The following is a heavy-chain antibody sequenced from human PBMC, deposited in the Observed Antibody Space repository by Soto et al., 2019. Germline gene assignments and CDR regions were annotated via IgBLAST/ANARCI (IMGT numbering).Heavy chain of an antibody. D-gene: IGHD3-22*01. CDR3: TRVESSGYYSHQLMDV. J-gene: IGHJ6*02. CDR2: IYSGGST. CDR1: GLTVSSYY. Sequence: PGGSLRLSCAASGLTVSSYYMSWVRQAPGKGLEWVSVIYSGGSTYYADSVKGRFTISRDNSKNTLYLQMNSLRAEDTAVYYCTRVESSGYYSHQLMDVWGQGTTVTVSS. V-gene: IGHV3-53*01.